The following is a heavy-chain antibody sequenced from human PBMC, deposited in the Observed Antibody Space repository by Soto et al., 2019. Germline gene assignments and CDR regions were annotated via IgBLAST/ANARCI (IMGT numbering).Heavy chain of an antibody. J-gene: IGHJ4*02. Sequence: SETLSLTCTVFGGSIRRYYWSWVRRPPGKGLEWIGYVYNSESTTYSPSFKSRVTISADTSRNQFSLKLTSVTAADTAVYYCARVPPGNGFGYCYYWGQGIQVTVSS. CDR1: GGSIRRYY. CDR3: ARVPPGNGFGYCYY. D-gene: IGHD3-16*01. V-gene: IGHV4-59*01. CDR2: VYNSEST.